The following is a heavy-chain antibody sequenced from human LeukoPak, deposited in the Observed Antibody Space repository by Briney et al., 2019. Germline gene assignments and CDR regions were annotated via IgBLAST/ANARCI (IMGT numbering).Heavy chain of an antibody. CDR2: IIPIFGTA. D-gene: IGHD1-7*01. V-gene: IGHV1-69*13. J-gene: IGHJ4*02. CDR3: ARGRSWNYLLDY. CDR1: GYTFTSYY. Sequence: SVKVSCKASGYTFTSYYMHWVRQAPGQGLEWMGGIIPIFGTANYAQKFQGRVTITADESTSTAYMELSSLRSEDTAVYYCARGRSWNYLLDYWGQGTLVTVSS.